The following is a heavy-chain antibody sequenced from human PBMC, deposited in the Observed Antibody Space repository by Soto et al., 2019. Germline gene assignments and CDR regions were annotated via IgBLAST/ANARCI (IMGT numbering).Heavy chain of an antibody. CDR3: ARGPYEAIGMDV. J-gene: IGHJ6*02. V-gene: IGHV4-34*01. CDR1: GGSFSGYY. Sequence: SETLSLTCAVYGGSFSGYYWSWIRQPPGKGLEWIGEINHSGSTNYNPSLKSRVTISVDTSKNQFSLKLSSVTAADTAVYYCARGPYEAIGMDVWGQGTTVTVSS. CDR2: INHSGST. D-gene: IGHD3-3*01.